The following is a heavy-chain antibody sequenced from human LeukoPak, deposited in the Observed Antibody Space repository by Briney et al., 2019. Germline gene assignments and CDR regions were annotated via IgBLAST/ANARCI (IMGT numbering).Heavy chain of an antibody. J-gene: IGHJ4*02. CDR3: ARDSVGDLLDY. V-gene: IGHV3-48*03. Sequence: PGGSLRLSCAGSGFPFSSYEMNWLRQAPGKGLEWVSHIDSSGITIYYGDSVKGRFTISRDNAKNSIYLQMDSLRVEDTVIYYCARDSVGDLLDYWGQGTPVTVSS. CDR1: GFPFSSYE. D-gene: IGHD4-17*01. CDR2: IDSSGITI.